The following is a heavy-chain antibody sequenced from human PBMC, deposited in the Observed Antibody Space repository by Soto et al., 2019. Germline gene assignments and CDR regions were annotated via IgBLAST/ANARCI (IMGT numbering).Heavy chain of an antibody. CDR1: GFTFSSYS. CDR2: ISSSSSTI. J-gene: IGHJ1*01. CDR3: ADLKWSRSYLP. Sequence: HPGGSLRLSCAASGFTFSSYSMNWVRQAPGKGLEWVSYISSSSSTIYYADSVKGRFTISRDNAKNSLYLQMNSLRAEDTAIYYCADLKWSRSYLPWGQGTLVTVSS. D-gene: IGHD3-3*01. V-gene: IGHV3-48*01.